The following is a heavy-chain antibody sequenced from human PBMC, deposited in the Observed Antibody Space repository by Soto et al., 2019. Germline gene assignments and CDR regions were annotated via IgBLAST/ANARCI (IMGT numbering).Heavy chain of an antibody. CDR2: ISGGGDNT. D-gene: IGHD2-2*01. CDR3: ARDIGYCVSTSCYFGH. V-gene: IGHV3-23*01. Sequence: EVQLLESGGGLVQPGESLRLSCATSGFTFSSYAMGWVRQAPGKGLDWVSAISGGGDNTYYADSVKGRFTISRDNSKNTLCLQMNSLRAEDTAVYYRARDIGYCVSTSCYFGHWGQGTLVTVSS. J-gene: IGHJ1*01. CDR1: GFTFSSYA.